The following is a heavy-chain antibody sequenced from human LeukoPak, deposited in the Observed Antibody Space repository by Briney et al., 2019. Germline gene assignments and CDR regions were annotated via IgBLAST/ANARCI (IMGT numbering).Heavy chain of an antibody. CDR1: GFTFSSYG. CDR2: IPYDGSNK. CDR3: AKAGYWGSLKYGMDV. D-gene: IGHD2-8*02. Sequence: GGSLRLSCAASGFTFSSYGMHWVRQAPGKGLEWVAVIPYDGSNKYYADSVKGRFTISRDNSKNTLYLQMNSLRAEDTAVYYCAKAGYWGSLKYGMDVWGQGTTVTVSS. J-gene: IGHJ6*02. V-gene: IGHV3-30*18.